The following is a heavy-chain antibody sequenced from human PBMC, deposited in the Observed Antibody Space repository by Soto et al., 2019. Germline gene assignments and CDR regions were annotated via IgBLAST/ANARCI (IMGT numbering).Heavy chain of an antibody. J-gene: IGHJ4*02. Sequence: PSETLSLTCTVPGGSISSGGYYWSWIRQHPGKGLEWIGYIYYSGSTYYNPSLKSRVTISVDTSKNQFSLKLSSVTAADTAVYYCARSKYYYYFDYWGQGTLVTVSS. V-gene: IGHV4-31*03. CDR3: ARSKYYYYFDY. D-gene: IGHD3-10*01. CDR1: GGSISSGGYY. CDR2: IYYSGST.